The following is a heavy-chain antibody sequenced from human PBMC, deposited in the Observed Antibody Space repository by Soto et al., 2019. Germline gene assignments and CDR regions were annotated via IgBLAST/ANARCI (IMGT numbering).Heavy chain of an antibody. D-gene: IGHD3-3*01. CDR1: GFNVTTNC. V-gene: IGHV3-53*01. CDR3: VRDKRTMLGIFTGY. Sequence: GVSLRLSCVGSGFNVTTNCMRWVRQVPGKALECVSVLCSGGPTYYADSVKGRFTISRDIFSNTLHLQMNNLRAEDTAVYYCVRDKRTMLGIFTGYWGQGTQVTVSS. CDR2: LCSGGPT. J-gene: IGHJ4*02.